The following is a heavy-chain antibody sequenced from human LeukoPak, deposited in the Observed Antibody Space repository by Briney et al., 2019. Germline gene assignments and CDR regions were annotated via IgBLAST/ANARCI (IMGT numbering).Heavy chain of an antibody. V-gene: IGHV1-18*01. J-gene: IGHJ4*02. Sequence: AXVKVSCKASGYTFTSYGISWVRQAPGQGLEWMGWISAYNGNTNYAQKLQGRVTMTTDTSTSTAYMELRSLRSDDTAVYYCASTRFLEWLLSFDYWGQGTLVTVSS. D-gene: IGHD3-3*01. CDR2: ISAYNGNT. CDR3: ASTRFLEWLLSFDY. CDR1: GYTFTSYG.